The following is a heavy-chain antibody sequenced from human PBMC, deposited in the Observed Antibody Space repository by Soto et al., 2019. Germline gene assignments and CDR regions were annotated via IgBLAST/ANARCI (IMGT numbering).Heavy chain of an antibody. CDR2: ISYDGSNK. CDR3: AKTYYYDSSGYYPALDY. V-gene: IGHV3-30*18. J-gene: IGHJ4*02. D-gene: IGHD3-22*01. CDR1: GFTFSSYG. Sequence: GGSLRLSCAASGFTFSSYGMHWVRQAPGKGLEWVAVISYDGSNKYYADSVKGRFTISRDNSKNTLYLQMNSLRAEDTAVYYCAKTYYYDSSGYYPALDYWGQGTLITVSS.